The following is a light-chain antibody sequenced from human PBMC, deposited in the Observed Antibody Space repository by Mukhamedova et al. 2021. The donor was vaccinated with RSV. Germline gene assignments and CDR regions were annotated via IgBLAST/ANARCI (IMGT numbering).Light chain of an antibody. Sequence: SSTGSSSNIGAGYDVHWYQQLPGTAPKLLIYGNSNRPSGVPDRFSGSKSGTSASLAITGLQAEDEADYYCQSYDSSLSGSVFGGG. CDR3: QSYDSSLSGSV. J-gene: IGLJ2*01. CDR2: GNS. V-gene: IGLV1-40*01. CDR1: SSNIGAGYD.